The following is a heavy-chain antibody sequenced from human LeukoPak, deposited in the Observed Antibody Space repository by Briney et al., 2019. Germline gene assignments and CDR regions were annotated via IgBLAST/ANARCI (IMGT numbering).Heavy chain of an antibody. D-gene: IGHD6-19*01. V-gene: IGHV1-2*02. CDR2: INPNSGGT. CDR3: ARVGAVAGTNYYYYMDV. Sequence: EASVKVSCKASGYTFTGYYMHWVRQAPGQGLEWMGWINPNSGGTNYAQKFQGRVTMTRDTSISTAYMELSRLRSDDTAVYYCARVGAVAGTNYYYYMDVWGKGTTVTVSS. CDR1: GYTFTGYY. J-gene: IGHJ6*03.